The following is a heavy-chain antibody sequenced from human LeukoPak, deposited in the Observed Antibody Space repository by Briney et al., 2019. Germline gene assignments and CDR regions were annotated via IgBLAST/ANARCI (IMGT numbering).Heavy chain of an antibody. J-gene: IGHJ4*02. V-gene: IGHV4-34*01. Sequence: SETLSLTCAVYGGSFSGYYWSWIRQPPGKGLEWIGEINHSGSTNYNSSLKSRVTISVDTSKNQFSLKLSSVIAADTAVYYCARYTVVTGFDYWGQGTLVTVSS. D-gene: IGHD4-23*01. CDR1: GGSFSGYY. CDR2: INHSGST. CDR3: ARYTVVTGFDY.